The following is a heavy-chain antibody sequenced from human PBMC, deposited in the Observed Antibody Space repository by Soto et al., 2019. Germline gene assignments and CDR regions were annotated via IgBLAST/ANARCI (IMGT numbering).Heavy chain of an antibody. J-gene: IGHJ4*02. D-gene: IGHD6-19*01. Sequence: GGSLRLSCAASGFTFSSYAMSWVRQAPGKGLEWVSAISGSGGSTYYADSVKGRFTISRDNSKNTLYLQMNTLRAEDTAVYYCAKRAYSSGWYLGFFDYWGQGTLVTVSS. CDR3: AKRAYSSGWYLGFFDY. CDR2: ISGSGGST. CDR1: GFTFSSYA. V-gene: IGHV3-23*01.